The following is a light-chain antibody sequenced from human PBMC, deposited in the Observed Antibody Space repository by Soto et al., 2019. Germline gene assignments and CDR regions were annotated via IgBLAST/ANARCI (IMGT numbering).Light chain of an antibody. V-gene: IGKV3-11*01. J-gene: IGKJ4*01. CDR2: EAS. Sequence: EIVLTQSPATLSLSPGDRATLSCRASQSIGIYLDWYQQTPGQSPRLLIYEASNRATGVPAKFSGTGSGIDFTLTIRSLESEDFGIYYCQQRSTWPLTFGGGTRVEI. CDR3: QQRSTWPLT. CDR1: QSIGIY.